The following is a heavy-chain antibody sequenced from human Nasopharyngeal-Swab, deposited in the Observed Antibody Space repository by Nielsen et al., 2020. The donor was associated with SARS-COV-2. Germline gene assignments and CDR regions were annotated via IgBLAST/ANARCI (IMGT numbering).Heavy chain of an antibody. V-gene: IGHV3-21*01. D-gene: IGHD5-12*01. CDR3: AREVPYSGHDDAFDI. Sequence: GESLKISCVDSGFRDYSMNWVRQAPGTGLEWVSSISSSSSDLYYADSVKGRFTISRDNAKNSLYLQMNSLRAEDTAVYYCAREVPYSGHDDAFDIWGQGTMVTVSA. J-gene: IGHJ3*02. CDR1: GFRDYS. CDR2: ISSSSSDL.